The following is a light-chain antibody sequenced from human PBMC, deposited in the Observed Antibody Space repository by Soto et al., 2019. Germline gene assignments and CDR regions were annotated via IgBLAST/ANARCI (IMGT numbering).Light chain of an antibody. Sequence: QSVLTQPPSASGTPGQRVTISCSGSSSNIGSNTVNWYQQLPGTTPTLLIYNNNQQPSGVPDRLSGSKSGASASLAISGLHSEDEADYYCAAWDDSLNGLVFGTGTKVTVL. CDR2: NNN. CDR1: SSNIGSNT. V-gene: IGLV1-44*01. J-gene: IGLJ1*01. CDR3: AAWDDSLNGLV.